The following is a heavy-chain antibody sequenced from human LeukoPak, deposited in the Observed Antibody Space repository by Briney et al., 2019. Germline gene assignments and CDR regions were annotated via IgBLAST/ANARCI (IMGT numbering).Heavy chain of an antibody. J-gene: IGHJ4*02. CDR2: ISGSGGST. CDR3: AKGGGYAGYGY. CDR1: GFTFSSYA. D-gene: IGHD5-12*01. Sequence: SGGSLRLSSAASGFTFSSYAMSWVRHAPGKGLEWGSAISGSGGSTYYADSVTGRFTISRDNSKNTLYLQMNSLRAEDTAVYYCAKGGGYAGYGYWGQGTLVTVSS. V-gene: IGHV3-23*01.